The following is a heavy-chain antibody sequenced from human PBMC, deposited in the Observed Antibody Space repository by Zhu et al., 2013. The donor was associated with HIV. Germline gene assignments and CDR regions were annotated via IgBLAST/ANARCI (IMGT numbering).Heavy chain of an antibody. Sequence: QVQLVQSGAEVKKPGASVKVSCKASGYTFTNFYIHWVRQAPGHGLEWMGIFNPSGGSTSYAQKFQGRVTVTRDTSTSTVYMELSSLRSDDTAVYYCARPRDDCGFCTTITSDDAFDIWGPGTMVTVSS. J-gene: IGHJ3*02. V-gene: IGHV1-46*01. CDR3: ARPRDDCGFCTTITSDDAFDI. CDR2: FNPSGGST. D-gene: IGHD2-2*03. CDR1: GYTFTNFY.